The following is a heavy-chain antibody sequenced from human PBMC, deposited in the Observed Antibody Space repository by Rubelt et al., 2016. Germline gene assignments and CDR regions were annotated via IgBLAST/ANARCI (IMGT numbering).Heavy chain of an antibody. V-gene: IGHV1-69*04. CDR1: GGTFSSYA. CDR2: IIPILGIA. D-gene: IGHD5-12*01. J-gene: IGHJ4*02. CDR3: ARGGGGNSCYGDY. Sequence: QVQLVQSGAEVKKPGSSVKVSCKASGGTFSSYAISWVRQAPGQGIEWMGRIIPILGIANYARKSQGEVPITPAKSTTHPSIVLGGLGSEVTAVYYCARGGGGNSCYGDYWGQGTLVTVSS.